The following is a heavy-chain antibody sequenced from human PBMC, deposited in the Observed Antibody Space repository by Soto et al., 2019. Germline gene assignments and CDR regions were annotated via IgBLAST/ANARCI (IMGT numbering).Heavy chain of an antibody. CDR3: ARGGALSTSWYWGDGLDS. Sequence: QVQLEQSGSEVKKSGSSVKVSCKASGYSFSSHAITWVRQAPGQGLEWMGGIIPVFGTPSYAQKFQGRVTISADKSTKTSYLELRSLRSEETAVYYCARGGALSTSWYWGDGLDSWGQGTQGPVSS. V-gene: IGHV1-69*06. D-gene: IGHD6-13*01. CDR2: IIPVFGTP. J-gene: IGHJ4*02. CDR1: GYSFSSHA.